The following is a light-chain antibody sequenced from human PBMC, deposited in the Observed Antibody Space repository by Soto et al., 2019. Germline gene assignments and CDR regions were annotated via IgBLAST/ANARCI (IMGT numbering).Light chain of an antibody. CDR1: QSVSSSY. CDR2: GAS. V-gene: IGKV3-20*01. Sequence: EIALTQSPGTLSLPPGERATLSCRASQSVSSSYLAWYQQKPGQAPRLLIYGASSRATGIPDRFSGSGSGTDFTLTISRLEPEDFAVYYCQQYGSSPPWKFGQGTKVEIK. CDR3: QQYGSSPPWK. J-gene: IGKJ1*01.